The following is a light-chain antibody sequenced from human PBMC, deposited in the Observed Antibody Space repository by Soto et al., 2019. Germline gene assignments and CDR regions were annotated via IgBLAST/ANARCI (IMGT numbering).Light chain of an antibody. CDR2: TTN. CDR3: AAWDASLNGHV. V-gene: IGLV1-44*01. J-gene: IGLJ1*01. CDR1: SSNIGTSS. Sequence: QSALTQPHSASGTPGQRVTIPCSGSSSNIGTSSVHWFQQLPGTAPKLLISTTNQRPSGVPERFSGSKSGTSASLAISGLQSEDEADYYCAAWDASLNGHVFGTGTKVTVL.